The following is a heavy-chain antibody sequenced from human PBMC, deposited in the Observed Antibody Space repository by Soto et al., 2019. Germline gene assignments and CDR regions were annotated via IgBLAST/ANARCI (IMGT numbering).Heavy chain of an antibody. CDR2: ISGSGGST. V-gene: IGHV3-23*01. Sequence: GGSLRLSCAASGFTFSSYAMSWVRQAPGKGLEWVSAISGSGGSTYYADSVKGRFTISRDNSKNTLYLQMNSLRAEDTAVYYCAKDLMITFGGVIGPLDAFDIWGQGTMVTVSS. CDR3: AKDLMITFGGVIGPLDAFDI. CDR1: GFTFSSYA. J-gene: IGHJ3*02. D-gene: IGHD3-16*02.